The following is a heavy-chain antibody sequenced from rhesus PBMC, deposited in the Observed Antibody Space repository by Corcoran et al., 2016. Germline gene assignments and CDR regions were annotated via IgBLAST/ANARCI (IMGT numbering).Heavy chain of an antibody. CDR2: ISGSSGSA. V-gene: IGHV4S2*01. CDR1: GASISSSY. J-gene: IGHJ4*01. Sequence: QVQLQESGPGLVKPSETLSLTCAVSGASISSSYWRWIRQAPGKGLEWIGRISGSSGSADYSPSLRSRVAISIDTSKNQVSLNLVSVTAADTAVYYCAKAGKATDFDFWGQGVLVTVSS. D-gene: IGHD1-44*01. CDR3: AKAGKATDFDF.